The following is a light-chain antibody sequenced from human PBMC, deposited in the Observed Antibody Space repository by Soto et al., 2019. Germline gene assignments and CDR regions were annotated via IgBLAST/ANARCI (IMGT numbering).Light chain of an antibody. CDR3: QQYESYSAT. J-gene: IGKJ1*01. CDR2: KAS. Sequence: DIPMTQSPSTLSASVGDTVTITCRASQSISSWLAWYQQKPGKAPKVLMYKASTLKSGVPSRFSGSGSGTEFTLTISSLQPDDFATYYCQQYESYSATFGQGTKVEIK. V-gene: IGKV1-5*03. CDR1: QSISSW.